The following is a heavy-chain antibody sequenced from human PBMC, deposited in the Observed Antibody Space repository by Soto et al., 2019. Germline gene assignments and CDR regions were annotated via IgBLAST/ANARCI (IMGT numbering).Heavy chain of an antibody. Sequence: QVQLQQWGAGLLKPSETLSLTCAVYGGAFSDYYWSWIRQPPGKGLEWIGEIDHIGTTSYNPSLKRRVTISADMSNKKFSLTLISVTAADTALYYCARDWNLRIWGEGTLVAVSS. CDR1: GGAFSDYY. V-gene: IGHV4-34*01. J-gene: IGHJ4*02. D-gene: IGHD1-7*01. CDR2: IDHIGTT. CDR3: ARDWNLRI.